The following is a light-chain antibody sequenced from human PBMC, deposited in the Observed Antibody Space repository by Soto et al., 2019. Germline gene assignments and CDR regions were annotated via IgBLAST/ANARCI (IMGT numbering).Light chain of an antibody. CDR2: LNSDGSH. CDR3: QTWVTGIQI. J-gene: IGLJ2*01. Sequence: QLVLTQSPSASASLGASVKLTCTLSSGHSNYAIAWHQQQPEKGPRYLMKLNSDGSHSKGDGIPDRFSGSSSGAERYLTISSLQSEDEADYHCQTWVTGIQIFGGGTKLTVL. V-gene: IGLV4-69*01. CDR1: SGHSNYA.